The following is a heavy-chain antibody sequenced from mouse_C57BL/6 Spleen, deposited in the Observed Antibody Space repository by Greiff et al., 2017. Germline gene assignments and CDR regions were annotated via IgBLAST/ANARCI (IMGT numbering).Heavy chain of an antibody. D-gene: IGHD1-1*01. CDR3: AREYYYGSSWFAY. V-gene: IGHV5-17*01. CDR1: GFTFSDYG. Sequence: EVKVVESGGGLVKPGGSLKLSCAASGFTFSDYGMHWVRQAPEKGLEWVAYISSGSSTIYYADTVKGRFTISRDNAKNTLFLQMTSLRSEDTAMYYCAREYYYGSSWFAYWGQGTLVTVSA. J-gene: IGHJ3*01. CDR2: ISSGSSTI.